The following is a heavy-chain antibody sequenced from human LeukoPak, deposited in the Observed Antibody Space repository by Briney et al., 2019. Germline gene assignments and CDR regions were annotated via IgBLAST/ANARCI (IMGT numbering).Heavy chain of an antibody. Sequence: GGSLRLSCAASGFTFSSYSMNWVRQAPGKGLEWVSSISSSSSYIYYADSVKGRFTISRDNAKNSLYLQMNSLRAEDTAVYYCARALYYYDSSGYYYGYWGQGTLVTVSS. D-gene: IGHD3-22*01. CDR2: ISSSSSYI. CDR3: ARALYYYDSSGYYYGY. CDR1: GFTFSSYS. J-gene: IGHJ4*02. V-gene: IGHV3-21*01.